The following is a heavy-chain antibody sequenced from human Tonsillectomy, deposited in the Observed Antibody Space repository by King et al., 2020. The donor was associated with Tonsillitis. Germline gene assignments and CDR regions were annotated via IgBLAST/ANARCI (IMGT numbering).Heavy chain of an antibody. V-gene: IGHV3-11*06. CDR2: ISSSGSYT. CDR1: GFTFSDYY. D-gene: IGHD6-19*01. J-gene: IGHJ4*02. Sequence: VHLVESGGGLVKPGGSLRLSCAASGFTFSDYYMSWVRQAPGKGLEWVSYISSSGSYTVYADSVKGRLTISRDNAKNSLYLQMNSLRAEDTAVYYCARPLFGEQWLAPFDYWGQGTLVTVSS. CDR3: ARPLFGEQWLAPFDY.